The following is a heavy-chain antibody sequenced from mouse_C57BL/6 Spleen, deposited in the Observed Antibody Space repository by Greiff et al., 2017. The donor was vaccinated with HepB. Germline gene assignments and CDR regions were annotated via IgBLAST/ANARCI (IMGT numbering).Heavy chain of an antibody. J-gene: IGHJ1*03. CDR3: ARSVAIRYFDV. CDR1: GFTFTDYY. V-gene: IGHV1-76*01. CDR2: IYPGSGNT. Sequence: VQLQESGAELVRPGASVKLSCKASGFTFTDYYINWVKQRPGQGLEWIARIYPGSGNTYYNEKFKGKATLTAEKSSSTAYMQLSSLTSEDSAVYFCARSVAIRYFDVWGTGTTVTVSS. D-gene: IGHD1-1*02.